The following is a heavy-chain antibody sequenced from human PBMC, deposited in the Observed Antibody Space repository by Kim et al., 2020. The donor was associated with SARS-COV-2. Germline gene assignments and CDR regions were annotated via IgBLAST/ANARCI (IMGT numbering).Heavy chain of an antibody. CDR2: ISSSGSTI. Sequence: GGSLRLSCAASGFTFSSYEMNWVRQAPGKGLEWVSYISSSGSTIYYADSVKGRFTISRDNAKNSLYLQMNSLRAEDTAVYYCARALQDPNWNYGGDYYYYGMDVWGQGTTVTVSS. CDR3: ARALQDPNWNYGGDYYYYGMDV. V-gene: IGHV3-48*03. CDR1: GFTFSSYE. J-gene: IGHJ6*02. D-gene: IGHD1-7*01.